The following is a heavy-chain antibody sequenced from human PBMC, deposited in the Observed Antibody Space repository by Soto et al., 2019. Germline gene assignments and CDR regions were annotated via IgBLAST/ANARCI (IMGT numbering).Heavy chain of an antibody. D-gene: IGHD2-2*02. Sequence: EVQLVESGGGLVQPGGSLRLSCAASGFTFSSYSMNWVRQAPGKGLEWVSYISSSSSTIYYADSVKGRFTISRDNAKNSLYLQMNSPRDEDTAVYYCARDRREYQLLYDPNYYGMDVWGQGTTVTVSS. CDR1: GFTFSSYS. J-gene: IGHJ6*02. CDR2: ISSSSSTI. CDR3: ARDRREYQLLYDPNYYGMDV. V-gene: IGHV3-48*02.